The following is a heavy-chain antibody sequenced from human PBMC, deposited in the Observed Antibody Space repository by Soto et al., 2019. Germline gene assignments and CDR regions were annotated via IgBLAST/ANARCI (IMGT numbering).Heavy chain of an antibody. CDR2: INSDGSST. Sequence: PGGSLRLSCAASGFTFSSYAMSWVRQAPGKGLEWVSRINSDGSSTSYADSVKGRFTISRDNAKNTLYLQMNSLRAEDTAVYYCARDPKKPTYYDFWSGYYDRYFQHWGQGTLVTVSS. CDR1: GFTFSSYA. V-gene: IGHV3-74*01. CDR3: ARDPKKPTYYDFWSGYYDRYFQH. J-gene: IGHJ1*01. D-gene: IGHD3-3*01.